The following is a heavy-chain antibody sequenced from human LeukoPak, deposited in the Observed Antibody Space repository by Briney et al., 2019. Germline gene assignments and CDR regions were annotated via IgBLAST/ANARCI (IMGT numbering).Heavy chain of an antibody. V-gene: IGHV4-61*02. CDR3: AREGVVSMWLVGPFDN. Sequence: SETLSLTCTVSDGSIDSGSYYWTWIRQPAGKGLEWIWRVYTSGSTNYNPSIKSRVTISVDTSKNQFSLKLSSVTAADTAVYYCAREGVVSMWLVGPFDNWGQGTPVTVSS. CDR2: VYTSGST. J-gene: IGHJ4*02. D-gene: IGHD6-19*01. CDR1: DGSIDSGSYY.